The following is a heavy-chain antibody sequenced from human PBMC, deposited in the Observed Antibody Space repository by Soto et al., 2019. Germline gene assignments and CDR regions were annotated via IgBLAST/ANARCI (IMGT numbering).Heavy chain of an antibody. D-gene: IGHD6-19*01. V-gene: IGHV3-23*01. CDR3: AKEKRYSSGWYADY. CDR1: GFTFSSYA. J-gene: IGHJ4*02. Sequence: EVQLLESGGGLVQPGGSLRLSCAASGFTFSSYAMSWVRQAPGKGLEWVSAISGSGGSTYYADSVKGRFTISRDNSKNTLYRQMNSLGAEDTAVYYCAKEKRYSSGWYADYWGQGTLVTVSS. CDR2: ISGSGGST.